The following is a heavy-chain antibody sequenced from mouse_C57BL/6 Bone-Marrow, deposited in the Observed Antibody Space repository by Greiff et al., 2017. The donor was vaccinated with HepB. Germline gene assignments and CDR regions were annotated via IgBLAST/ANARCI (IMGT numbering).Heavy chain of an antibody. CDR1: GFTFSSYA. CDR3: AIDPSMTTGGDY. J-gene: IGHJ2*01. V-gene: IGHV5-4*01. CDR2: ISDGGSYT. Sequence: EVQLQQSGGGLVKPGGSLKLSCAASGFTFSSYAMSWVRQTPEKRLEWVATISDGGSYTYYPDKLKGRFTISRDNAKNNLYLQMRHLKSEDTAMYYCAIDPSMTTGGDYWGQGTTLTVSS. D-gene: IGHD1-1*01.